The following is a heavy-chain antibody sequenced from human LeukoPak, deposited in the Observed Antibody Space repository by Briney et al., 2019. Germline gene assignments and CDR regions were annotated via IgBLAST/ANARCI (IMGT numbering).Heavy chain of an antibody. D-gene: IGHD5-24*01. CDR1: GFTFSSYA. CDR3: ARDPVEMATPGYWYFDL. Sequence: GGSLRLSCAASGFTFSSYAMHWVRQAPGKGLEWVAFISYDGTNKYYADSVKGRFTISRDNSKNTLYLQMNSLRTEDTAVYFCARDPVEMATPGYWYFDLWGRGTLVTVSS. V-gene: IGHV3-30-3*01. CDR2: ISYDGTNK. J-gene: IGHJ2*01.